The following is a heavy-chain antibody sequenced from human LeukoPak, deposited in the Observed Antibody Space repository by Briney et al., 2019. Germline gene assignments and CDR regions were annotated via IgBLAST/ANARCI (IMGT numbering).Heavy chain of an antibody. CDR3: ARVLHKRNYDSSDYYGS. D-gene: IGHD3-22*01. J-gene: IGHJ5*02. Sequence: GGSLRLSCAASGFTLGSYSMNWVRQAPGKGLEWVSSISSSSSYIYYADSVKGRFTISRDNAKNSLYLQLNSLRAEDTAVYYCARVLHKRNYDSSDYYGSWGQGTLVTVSS. CDR2: ISSSSSYI. CDR1: GFTLGSYS. V-gene: IGHV3-21*01.